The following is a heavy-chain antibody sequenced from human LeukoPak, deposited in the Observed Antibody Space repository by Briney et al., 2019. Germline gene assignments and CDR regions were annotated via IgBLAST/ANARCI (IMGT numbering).Heavy chain of an antibody. V-gene: IGHV3-7*04. CDR2: INGDGSEK. CDR3: ARDSSAEKGQQLAN. Sequence: SGGSLRLSCAASGFTFSRFWMSWVRQAPGKGLEYVANINGDGSEKYYVDSVKGRFTISRDNVRNSLFLQMSSLRVEDTAVYYCARDSSAEKGQQLANWGQGTLVTVST. D-gene: IGHD6-13*01. J-gene: IGHJ4*02. CDR1: GFTFSRFW.